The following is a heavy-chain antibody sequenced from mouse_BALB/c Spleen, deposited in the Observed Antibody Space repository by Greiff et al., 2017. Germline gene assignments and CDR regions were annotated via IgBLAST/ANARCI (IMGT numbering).Heavy chain of an antibody. V-gene: IGHV3-6*02. CDR2: ISYDGSN. J-gene: IGHJ2*01. Sequence: EVQLVESGPGLVKPSQSLSLTCSVTGYSITSGYYWNWIRQVPGNKLEWMGYISYDGSNNYNPSLKNRISITRDTSKNQFFLKLNSVTTEDTATYYCARRGYDGPFDYWGQGTTLTVSS. D-gene: IGHD2-14*01. CDR1: GYSITSGYY. CDR3: ARRGYDGPFDY.